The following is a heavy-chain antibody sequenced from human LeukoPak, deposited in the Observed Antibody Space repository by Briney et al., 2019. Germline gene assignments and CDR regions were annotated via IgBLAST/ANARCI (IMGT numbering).Heavy chain of an antibody. D-gene: IGHD2-15*01. V-gene: IGHV4-4*09. CDR3: VRPGQSSWWVYFNY. J-gene: IGHJ4*02. CDR2: IHTSGST. Sequence: PSETLSLTCTVSGDSSSSYYWTWIRQPPGKGLEWIGNIHTSGSTNYSPPLKSRVTMSVDTSKNQFSLSLTSVTAADTAVYYCVRPGQSSWWVYFNYWGQGTVVTVSS. CDR1: GDSSSSYY.